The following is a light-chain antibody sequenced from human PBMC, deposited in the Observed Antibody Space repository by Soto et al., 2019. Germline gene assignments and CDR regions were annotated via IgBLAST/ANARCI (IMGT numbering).Light chain of an antibody. CDR3: ASWDDSLNGDVV. V-gene: IGLV1-44*01. Sequence: QSVLTQPPSASGTPGQRVTISCSGSSSNIGNNAVNWYQQLPGTAPTLLIYSNNQRPSGVPDRFSGSKSGTSASLAISGLQSEDEADYYCASWDDSLNGDVVFGGGTQLTVL. J-gene: IGLJ2*01. CDR1: SSNIGNNA. CDR2: SNN.